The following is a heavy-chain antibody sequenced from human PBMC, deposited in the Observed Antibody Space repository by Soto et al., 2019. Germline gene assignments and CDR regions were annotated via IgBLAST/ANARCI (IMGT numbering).Heavy chain of an antibody. J-gene: IGHJ6*02. CDR2: IYSGGST. V-gene: IGHV3-53*01. D-gene: IGHD2-15*01. Sequence: EVQLVESGGGLIQPGGSLRLSCAASGFTVSSNYMSWVRQAPGKGLEWVSVIYSGGSTYYADSVKGRFTISRDNSKNTLDLQRNSRRAEDTAVYYWARPYRDCSGCSCYPVVGMDVWGQGATVTVS. CDR3: ARPYRDCSGCSCYPVVGMDV. CDR1: GFTVSSNY.